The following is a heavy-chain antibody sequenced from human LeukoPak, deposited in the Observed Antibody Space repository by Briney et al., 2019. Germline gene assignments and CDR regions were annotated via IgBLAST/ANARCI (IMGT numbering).Heavy chain of an antibody. CDR2: IKQEGRQR. CDR3: ARRGGSSSRRSPIDY. V-gene: IGHV3-7*01. Sequence: GGSLRLSCTASGFTFSDYWMTWVRQAPGKGPEWVANIKQEGRQRYYVDSVRGRFTISRDNAKNSLFLQMNGLRAEDTAVYYCARRGGSSSRRSPIDYWGQGTLVTVSS. D-gene: IGHD6-6*01. J-gene: IGHJ4*02. CDR1: GFTFSDYW.